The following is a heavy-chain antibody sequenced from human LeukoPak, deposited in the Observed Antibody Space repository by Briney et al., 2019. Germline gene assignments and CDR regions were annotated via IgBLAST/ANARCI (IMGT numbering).Heavy chain of an antibody. CDR2: ISGSGGST. D-gene: IGHD6-6*01. Sequence: GGSLRLSCAASGFTFSSYAMSWVRQAPGKGLEWVSGISGSGGSTYYADSVKGRFTISRDSSKNTLYLQMNSLRAEDTAVYYCARIGYSSSSFDYWGQGTLVTVSS. CDR1: GFTFSSYA. J-gene: IGHJ4*02. V-gene: IGHV3-23*01. CDR3: ARIGYSSSSFDY.